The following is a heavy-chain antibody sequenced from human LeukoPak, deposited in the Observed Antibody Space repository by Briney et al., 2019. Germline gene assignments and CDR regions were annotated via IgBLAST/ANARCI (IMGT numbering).Heavy chain of an antibody. CDR1: GDTFSSYY. V-gene: IGHV1-46*01. CDR2: ITPSGDST. J-gene: IGHJ4*02. D-gene: IGHD3-10*01. Sequence: GASVKVSCKAFGDTFSSYYMHWVRQAPGQGLEWMGIITPSGDSTNYAQKFQGRVTMTRDTSTSTVYMELSSLRSEDTAVYYCAREGFHGRELFPTFDYWGQGTLVTVSS. CDR3: AREGFHGRELFPTFDY.